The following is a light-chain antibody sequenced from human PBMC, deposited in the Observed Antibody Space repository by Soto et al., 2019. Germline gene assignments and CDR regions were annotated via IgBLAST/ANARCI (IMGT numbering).Light chain of an antibody. CDR2: SAS. CDR3: QQSYSTPIT. V-gene: IGKV1-39*01. J-gene: IGKJ5*01. CDR1: QNIGSF. Sequence: DIQMTQSPSARAASIGSGVTIACRASQNIGSFLNWYQQKPGEAPRLLVYSASRIQSGVPSRFNGSGSGTDFTLTISSLQPEDFATYYCQQSYSTPITFGPGTRLDI.